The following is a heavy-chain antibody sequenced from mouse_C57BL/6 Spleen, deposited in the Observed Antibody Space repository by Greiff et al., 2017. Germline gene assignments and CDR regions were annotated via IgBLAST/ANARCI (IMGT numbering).Heavy chain of an antibody. CDR3: ASNPQKASKGYFDV. J-gene: IGHJ1*03. V-gene: IGHV1-61*01. Sequence: QVQLKQPGAELVRPGSSVKLSCKASGYTFTSYWMDWVKQRPGQGLEWIGNIYPSDSATHYTQKFKDKATLTVDKSTSTAYMQLSSLTSEDSAVYYCASNPQKASKGYFDVWGTGTTVTVAS. CDR2: IYPSDSAT. CDR1: GYTFTSYW. D-gene: IGHD2-5*01.